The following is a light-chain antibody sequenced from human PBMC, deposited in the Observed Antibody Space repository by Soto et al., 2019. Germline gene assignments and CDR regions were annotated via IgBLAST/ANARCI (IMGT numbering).Light chain of an antibody. V-gene: IGLV2-14*01. CDR2: EVR. CDR1: IRDVGSYNL. Sequence: QSALTQPASVSGSPGQSITIACTGTIRDVGSYNLVSWYQQRPGEAPKLIISEVRNRPSGISYRFTGSKSGNTASLTLSGLQTEAEADYYCSSYTTASTMVFGGGTKVTLL. J-gene: IGLJ3*02. CDR3: SSYTTASTMV.